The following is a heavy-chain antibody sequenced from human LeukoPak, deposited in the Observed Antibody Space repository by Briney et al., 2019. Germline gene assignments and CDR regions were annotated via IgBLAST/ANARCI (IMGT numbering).Heavy chain of an antibody. CDR2: INSDGSST. Sequence: GGSLRLSCAASGFTFSSYWMHWVRQAPGKGLVWVSRINSDGSSTSHEDSVKGRFTISRDNAKNTLYLQMNSLRAEDTAVYYCAREGSSGYYPDYYYYMDVWGKGTTVTVSS. D-gene: IGHD3-22*01. CDR1: GFTFSSYW. V-gene: IGHV3-74*01. J-gene: IGHJ6*03. CDR3: AREGSSGYYPDYYYYMDV.